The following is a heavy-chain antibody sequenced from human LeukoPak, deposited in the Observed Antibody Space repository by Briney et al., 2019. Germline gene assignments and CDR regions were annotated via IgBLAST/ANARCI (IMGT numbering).Heavy chain of an antibody. J-gene: IGHJ5*02. V-gene: IGHV4-39*01. CDR3: ARSRQQRFDP. CDR2: IYYSGIT. Sequence: KPSETLSLXCTVSGGSNSSSSYYWGWIRQPPGKGLEWIGSIYYSGITYYNPSLKSRVTISVDTSKNQFSLKLSSVTAADTAVYYCARSRQQRFDPWGQGTLVTVSS. CDR1: GGSNSSSSYY. D-gene: IGHD6-13*01.